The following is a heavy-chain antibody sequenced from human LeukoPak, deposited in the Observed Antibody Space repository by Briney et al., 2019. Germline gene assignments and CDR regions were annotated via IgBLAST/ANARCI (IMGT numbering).Heavy chain of an antibody. CDR3: ARDRAASWGFDP. D-gene: IGHD6-13*01. Sequence: SVKVSCKASGGTFSSYAISWVRQAPGQGLEWMGGIIPIFGTANYAQKSQGRVTITADESTSTAYMELSSLRSEDTAVYYCARDRAASWGFDPWGQGTLVTVSS. V-gene: IGHV1-69*13. J-gene: IGHJ5*02. CDR2: IIPIFGTA. CDR1: GGTFSSYA.